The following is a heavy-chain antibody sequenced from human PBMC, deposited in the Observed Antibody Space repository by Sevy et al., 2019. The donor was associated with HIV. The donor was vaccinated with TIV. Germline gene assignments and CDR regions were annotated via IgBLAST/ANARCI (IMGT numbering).Heavy chain of an antibody. CDR2: ISYDGSNK. V-gene: IGHV3-30-3*01. CDR1: GFTFSSYA. CDR3: ARERTYSSSSDYYYGMDV. J-gene: IGHJ6*02. Sequence: GGSLRLSCAASGFTFSSYAMHWVRQAPGKGLEWVAVISYDGSNKYYADSVKGRFTISRDNSKNTLYLQTNSLRAEDTAVYYCARERTYSSSSDYYYGMDVWGQGTTVTVSS. D-gene: IGHD6-13*01.